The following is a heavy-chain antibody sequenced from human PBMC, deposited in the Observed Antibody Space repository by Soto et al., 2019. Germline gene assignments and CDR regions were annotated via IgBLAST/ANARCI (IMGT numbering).Heavy chain of an antibody. CDR2: ISSSSSYI. CDR3: ARDATYYYDSSGLGYNWFDP. Sequence: GGSLRLSCAASGFTFSSYSMNWVRQAPGKGLEWVSSISSSSSYIYYADSVKGRFTISRDNAKNSLYLQMNSLRAEGTAVYYRARDATYYYDSSGLGYNWFDPWGQGTLVTVSS. D-gene: IGHD3-22*01. J-gene: IGHJ5*02. V-gene: IGHV3-21*01. CDR1: GFTFSSYS.